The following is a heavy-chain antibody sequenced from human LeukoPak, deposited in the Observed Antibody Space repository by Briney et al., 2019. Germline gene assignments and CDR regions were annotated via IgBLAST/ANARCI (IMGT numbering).Heavy chain of an antibody. CDR3: AKEGGSRGYFDY. J-gene: IGHJ4*02. CDR1: GFTFSSYT. V-gene: IGHV3-23*01. CDR2: ISGSGGST. Sequence: PGGSLRFSCAASGFTFSSYTMSWVRQAPGKGLEWVSAISGSGGSTYYADSVKGRFTISRDNSKNTLYLQMNSLRAEDTAVYYCAKEGGSRGYFDYWGQGTLVTVSS.